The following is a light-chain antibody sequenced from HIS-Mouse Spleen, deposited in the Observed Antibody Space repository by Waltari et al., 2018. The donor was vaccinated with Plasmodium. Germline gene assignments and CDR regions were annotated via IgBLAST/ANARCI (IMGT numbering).Light chain of an antibody. CDR2: EVS. V-gene: IGLV2-8*01. J-gene: IGLJ2*01. CDR3: SSYAGSNNVV. Sequence: QSALTQTPSASGSPGQSVTSYCTGTSSHVGGYNYVSWYQQHPGKAPKLMIYEVSKRPSGVPDRFSGSKSGNTASLTVSGLQAEDEADYYCSSYAGSNNVVFGGGTKLTVL. CDR1: SSHVGGYNY.